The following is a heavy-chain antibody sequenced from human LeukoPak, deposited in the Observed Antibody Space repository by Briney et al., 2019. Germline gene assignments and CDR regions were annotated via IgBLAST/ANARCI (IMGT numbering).Heavy chain of an antibody. V-gene: IGHV3-11*01. D-gene: IGHD1-26*01. CDR2: ISSSGTAI. J-gene: IGHJ3*02. CDR3: ARDVGATTSAVFDI. Sequence: GGSLRLPCAASGFTFSDYYMTWIRQAPGKGLEWISYISSSGTAIYQPNSLKGRFTISRDNAKNSLYLQMNSLRAEDTAVYYCARDVGATTSAVFDIWGQGTMVTVSS. CDR1: GFTFSDYY.